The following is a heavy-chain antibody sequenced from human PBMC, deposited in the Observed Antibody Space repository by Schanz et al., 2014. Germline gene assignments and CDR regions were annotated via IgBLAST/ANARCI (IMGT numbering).Heavy chain of an antibody. CDR2: IYTSGST. V-gene: IGHV4-4*07. CDR1: GGSISSYY. CDR3: ARSVGMVRRYFDS. Sequence: QVQLQESGPGLVKPSETLSLTCTVSGGSISSYYWSWIRQPAGRGLEWIGRIYTSGSTNYNPALKSRVTMSVDTSKTQFSLRLNSVTAADTAVYYCARSVGMVRRYFDSWGQGNLVTVSS. J-gene: IGHJ4*02. D-gene: IGHD5-18*01.